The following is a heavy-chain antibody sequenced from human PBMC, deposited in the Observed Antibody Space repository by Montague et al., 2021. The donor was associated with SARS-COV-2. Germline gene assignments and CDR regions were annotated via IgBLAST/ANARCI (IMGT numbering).Heavy chain of an antibody. Sequence: SLRLSCAASGFTFSSYSMNWVHQAPGKGLEWVSSISSSSSYIYYADSVKGRFTISRDNAKNSLYLQMDSLRAEDTAVYYCARVSKVRGVIITWYFDLWGRGTLVTVSS. J-gene: IGHJ2*01. CDR3: ARVSKVRGVIITWYFDL. V-gene: IGHV3-21*01. CDR2: ISSSSSYI. D-gene: IGHD3-10*01. CDR1: GFTFSSYS.